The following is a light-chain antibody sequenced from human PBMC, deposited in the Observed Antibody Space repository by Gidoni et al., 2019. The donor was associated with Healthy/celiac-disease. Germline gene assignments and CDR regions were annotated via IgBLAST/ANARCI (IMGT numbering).Light chain of an antibody. CDR1: QGISSY. V-gene: IGKV1-8*01. J-gene: IGKJ3*01. CDR3: QQYYSYPFT. CDR2: AAS. Sequence: IRMTQSPSSFSASTGDRVTITCRASQGISSYLAWYQQKPGKAPKLLIYAASTLQSGVPSRFSGSGSGTDFTLTISCLQSEDFATYYCQQYYSYPFTFGPGTKVDIK.